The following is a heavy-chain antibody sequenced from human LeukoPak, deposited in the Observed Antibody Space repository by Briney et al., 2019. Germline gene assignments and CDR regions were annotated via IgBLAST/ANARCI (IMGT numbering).Heavy chain of an antibody. D-gene: IGHD3-22*01. CDR1: GFTVSRNY. V-gene: IGHV3-66*01. CDR3: AKSRPYYYDSSGYKYYFDY. J-gene: IGHJ4*02. Sequence: PGGSLRLSCAASGFTVSRNYMGWVRQAPGKGLEWVSIIYSGGSTYYADSVKGRFTISRDNSKNTLYLQMNSLRAEDTAVYYCAKSRPYYYDSSGYKYYFDYWXXGTLVTVSS. CDR2: IYSGGST.